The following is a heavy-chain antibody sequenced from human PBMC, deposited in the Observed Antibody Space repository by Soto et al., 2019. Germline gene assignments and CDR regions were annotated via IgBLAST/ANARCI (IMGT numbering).Heavy chain of an antibody. V-gene: IGHV3-11*01. Sequence: QVQLVESGGGLVKPGGSLRLSCAASGFTFSDYYMSWIRQAPGKGLEWVSYISHGSTTLYYTDSVKGRFTISRDNAKNSLYLQMNSLRAEDTAVYYCARDRAYPDAFDIWGQGTMVTVSS. CDR3: ARDRAYPDAFDI. CDR2: ISHGSTTL. CDR1: GFTFSDYY. J-gene: IGHJ3*02.